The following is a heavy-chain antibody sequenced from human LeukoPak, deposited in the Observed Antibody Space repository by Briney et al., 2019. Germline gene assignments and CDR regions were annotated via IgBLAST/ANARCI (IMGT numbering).Heavy chain of an antibody. D-gene: IGHD3-10*01. Sequence: VASVKVSCKASGGTFSGYAMSWVRQAPGQGLEWMGGIIPIFGAANYAQKVQGKVTITTDKSTSTAYMELSSLRSEDAAVYYCVTYYYGSGSYMKYYFDYWGQGTLVTVSS. J-gene: IGHJ4*02. CDR1: GGTFSGYA. CDR2: IIPIFGAA. CDR3: VTYYYGSGSYMKYYFDY. V-gene: IGHV1-69*05.